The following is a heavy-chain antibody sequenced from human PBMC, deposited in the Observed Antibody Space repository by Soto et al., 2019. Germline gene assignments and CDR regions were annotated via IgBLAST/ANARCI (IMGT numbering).Heavy chain of an antibody. Sequence: EVQLVESGGGLVQPGGSLRLSCAASGFTFSTYWMSWVRQAPGKGREWVAKIKQDGGDTYYVDSVKGRFTIPRDKDENSGYLQMNGLRAEDTAVYYCARLYPGSGWPYHYYGMDVWGQGTTVTVSS. V-gene: IGHV3-7*01. CDR1: GFTFSTYW. CDR3: ARLYPGSGWPYHYYGMDV. CDR2: IKQDGGDT. J-gene: IGHJ6*02. D-gene: IGHD6-19*01.